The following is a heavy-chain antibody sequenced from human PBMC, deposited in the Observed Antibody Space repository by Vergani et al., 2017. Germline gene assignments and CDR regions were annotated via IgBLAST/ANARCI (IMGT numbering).Heavy chain of an antibody. CDR1: GGSFSGYY. CDR3: ARGXDVLRYFDWATSLDWFDP. Sequence: QVQLQQWGAGLLKPSETLSLTCAVYGGSFSGYYWSWIRQPPGKGLEWIGEINHSGSTNYNPSLKSRVTISVDTSKNQFSLKLSSVTAADTAVYYCARGXDVLRYFDWATSLDWFDPWGQGTLVTVSS. V-gene: IGHV4-34*01. D-gene: IGHD3-9*01. CDR2: INHSGST. J-gene: IGHJ5*02.